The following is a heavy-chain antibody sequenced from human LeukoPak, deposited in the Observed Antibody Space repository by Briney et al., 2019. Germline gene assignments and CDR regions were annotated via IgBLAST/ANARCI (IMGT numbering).Heavy chain of an antibody. Sequence: SETLSLTCTVSGGSISNYYWSWIRQPPGRGLEWVGYIYYSGSTNYNPSLKSRVTMSVDTSKNQFSLRLTSVTAGDTAVYYCAGHRSFALDVWGQGTAVTVSS. J-gene: IGHJ6*02. CDR3: AGHRSFALDV. V-gene: IGHV4-59*01. CDR1: GGSISNYY. CDR2: IYYSGST.